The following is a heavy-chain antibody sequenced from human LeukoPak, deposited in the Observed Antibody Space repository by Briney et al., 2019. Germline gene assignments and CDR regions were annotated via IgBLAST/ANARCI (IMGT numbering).Heavy chain of an antibody. Sequence: GGSLRLSCTASGFTFGDYAMSWVRQAPGKGLEWVGFIRSKAYGGTTEYAASVKGRFTISRDDSKSIAYLQMNSLKTEDTAVYYCTRDPFVLAGAFDIWGQGTMVTVSS. CDR2: IRSKAYGGTT. V-gene: IGHV3-49*04. J-gene: IGHJ3*02. CDR1: GFTFGDYA. D-gene: IGHD6-6*01. CDR3: TRDPFVLAGAFDI.